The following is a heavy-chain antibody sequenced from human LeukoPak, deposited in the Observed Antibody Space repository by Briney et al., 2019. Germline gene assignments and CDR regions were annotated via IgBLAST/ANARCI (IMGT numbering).Heavy chain of an antibody. D-gene: IGHD2-15*01. CDR1: GYTFTSYG. J-gene: IGHJ4*02. Sequence: ASVKVSCKASGYTFTSYGISWVRQAPGQGLEWMGWISAYNGNTNYAQKLQGRVTMTTDTSASTAYMELRSLRSDDTAVYYCARDSERCSGGSCYPLSPDYWGQGTLVTVSS. CDR3: ARDSERCSGGSCYPLSPDY. V-gene: IGHV1-18*01. CDR2: ISAYNGNT.